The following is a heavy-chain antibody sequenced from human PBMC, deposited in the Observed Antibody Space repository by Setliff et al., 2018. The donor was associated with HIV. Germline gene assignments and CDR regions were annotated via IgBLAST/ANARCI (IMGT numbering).Heavy chain of an antibody. D-gene: IGHD3-16*01. V-gene: IGHV3-7*03. Sequence: AGGSLRLSWAASGFTVTTYWMSWVRQAPGKGLEWVANIKQDGSEKYYVDSVKGRFTISRDNSKNTLYLQMSSLRDEDTAVYYCAKVFLFGIDVFDIWGQGTMVTVSS. J-gene: IGHJ3*02. CDR2: IKQDGSEK. CDR3: AKVFLFGIDVFDI. CDR1: GFTVTTYW.